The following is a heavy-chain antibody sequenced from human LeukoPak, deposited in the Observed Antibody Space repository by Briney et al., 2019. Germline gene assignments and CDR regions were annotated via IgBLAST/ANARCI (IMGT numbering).Heavy chain of an antibody. CDR2: IRSKANSYAT. J-gene: IGHJ4*02. CDR3: TRQTFYSGNDWNLDY. V-gene: IGHV3-73*01. D-gene: IGHD5-12*01. CDR1: GFTFSDSA. Sequence: GGSLRLSCAASGFTFSDSAMHWVRQASGKGLGWVGRIRSKANSYATAYAASVEGRFTISRDDSKNTAYLQMNSLKTEDTAVYYCTRQTFYSGNDWNLDYWGKGTLVTVSS.